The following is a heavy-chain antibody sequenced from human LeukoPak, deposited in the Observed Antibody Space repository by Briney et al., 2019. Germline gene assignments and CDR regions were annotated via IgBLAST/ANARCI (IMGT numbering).Heavy chain of an antibody. J-gene: IGHJ4*02. CDR2: IRSKAYGGTT. D-gene: IGHD1-26*01. Sequence: PGRSLRLSCTASGFTFGDYAMSWVRQAPGKGLEWVGFIRSKAYGGTTEYAASVKGRFTISRDDPKSIAYLQMNSLKTEDTAVYYCTRSGSYLLIDYWGQGTLITVSS. CDR3: TRSGSYLLIDY. V-gene: IGHV3-49*04. CDR1: GFTFGDYA.